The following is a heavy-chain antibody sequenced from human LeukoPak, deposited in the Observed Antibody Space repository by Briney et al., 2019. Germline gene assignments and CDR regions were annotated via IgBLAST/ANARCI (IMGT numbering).Heavy chain of an antibody. CDR1: GFTFRNDG. Sequence: GGSLRLSCAASGFTFRNDGMHWVRQAPGKGLEYVSGITSNGGGTYYVNSVKGRFTIYRDNSNNMVFLQMGSLRAEDTAVYYCATPLTYYYDSSGYPFDYWGQGTLVTVSS. D-gene: IGHD3-22*01. CDR3: ATPLTYYYDSSGYPFDY. V-gene: IGHV3-64*01. J-gene: IGHJ4*02. CDR2: ITSNGGGT.